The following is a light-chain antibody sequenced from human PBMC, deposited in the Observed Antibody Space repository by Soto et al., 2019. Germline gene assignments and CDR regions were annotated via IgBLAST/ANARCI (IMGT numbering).Light chain of an antibody. CDR2: GAS. CDR1: QNIGNK. V-gene: IGKV3-15*01. J-gene: IGKJ4*01. CDR3: QEYNYWHPIP. Sequence: IVMTQSPSTLSVSPGERATLSCRASQNIGNKVGWYQQKPGQAPRLLIYGASTRATGIPVRFSGSGAGTEFTLTITSLQSEDSVVYYCQEYNYWHPIPVGGGNKVDIK.